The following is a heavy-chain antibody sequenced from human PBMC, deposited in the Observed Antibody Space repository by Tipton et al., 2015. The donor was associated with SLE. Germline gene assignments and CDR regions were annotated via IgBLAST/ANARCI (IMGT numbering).Heavy chain of an antibody. CDR2: ISSSGSSI. CDR1: GFNFRGYS. J-gene: IGHJ6*02. D-gene: IGHD4-17*01. V-gene: IGHV3-48*01. Sequence: SLRLSCAASGFNFRGYSMNWVRQAPGKGLEWVSKISSSGSSINYADSVKGRFTISRDNVKNSLYLQMNSLRPDDTAVYYCATSTVTTNPDYYYGMDVWGQGTTVTVSS. CDR3: ATSTVTTNPDYYYGMDV.